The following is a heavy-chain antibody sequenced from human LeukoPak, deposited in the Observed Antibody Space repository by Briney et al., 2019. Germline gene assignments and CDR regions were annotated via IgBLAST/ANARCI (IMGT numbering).Heavy chain of an antibody. V-gene: IGHV4-59*01. CDR3: ARDSGVGFSYYYYYGMDV. Sequence: SETLSLTCTVSGGSLSSYYWSWMRQPPGKGLEWIGYIYYSGRTNYNPSLKSRVTISVDTSKNQFSLKLSSVTAADTAVYYCARDSGVGFSYYYYYGMDVWGQGTTVTVSS. CDR2: IYYSGRT. CDR1: GGSLSSYY. J-gene: IGHJ6*02. D-gene: IGHD2-15*01.